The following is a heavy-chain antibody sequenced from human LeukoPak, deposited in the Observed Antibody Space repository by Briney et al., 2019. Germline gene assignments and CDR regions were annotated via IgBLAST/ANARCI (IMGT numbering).Heavy chain of an antibody. J-gene: IGHJ4*02. Sequence: GGSLRLSCAASGFTFSNYAMAWVRQAPGKGLEWVSAISGNGGRTYSADSVQGRFTISRDNSKNTVYLQMDNPRAEDSAMYYCAKAHSISWPYAFDSWGQGTLVTVSS. CDR1: GFTFSNYA. CDR2: ISGNGGRT. V-gene: IGHV3-23*01. CDR3: AKAHSISWPYAFDS. D-gene: IGHD6-13*01.